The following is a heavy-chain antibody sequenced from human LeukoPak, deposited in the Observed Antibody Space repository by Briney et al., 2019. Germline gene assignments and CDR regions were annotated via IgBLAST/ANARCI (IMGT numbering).Heavy chain of an antibody. CDR3: AREPVGTNWFES. J-gene: IGHJ5*01. CDR2: ITTAGDT. CDR1: GFTFSNYD. D-gene: IGHD6-13*01. V-gene: IGHV3-13*04. Sequence: SGGSLRLSCAASGFTFSNYDMHWVRQVTGKCLEWVSAITTAGDTFYPGSVKGRFAISRENAKSSLYLQMNRLTAGDTAVYYCAREPVGTNWFESWGQGTLVTVSS.